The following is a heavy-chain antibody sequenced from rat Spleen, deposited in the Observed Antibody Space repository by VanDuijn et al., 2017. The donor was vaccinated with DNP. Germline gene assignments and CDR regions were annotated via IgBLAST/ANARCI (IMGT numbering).Heavy chain of an antibody. D-gene: IGHD1-1*01. V-gene: IGHV5-7*01. CDR2: ISYDGGTT. CDR1: GFTFRDHN. CDR3: TTRGVGARYYWHFDF. J-gene: IGHJ1*01. Sequence: EVQLVESGGGLVHPGRSLKLSCAASGFTFRDHNMAWVRQAPKKGLEWVATISYDGGTTFYRDSVKGRFTISRDNAKSTLYLQMDSLRSEDTATYYCTTRGVGARYYWHFDFWGPGTMVTVSS.